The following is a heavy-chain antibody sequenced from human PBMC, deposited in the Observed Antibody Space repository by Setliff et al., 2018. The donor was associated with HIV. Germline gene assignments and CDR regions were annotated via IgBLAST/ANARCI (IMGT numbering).Heavy chain of an antibody. CDR3: ARISVASRYNSDMDV. CDR2: IRSDETNK. J-gene: IGHJ6*03. CDR1: GFTFSSYG. V-gene: IGHV3-30*02. Sequence: PGGSLRLSCAASGFTFSSYGMHWVRQAPGKGLEWVAFIRSDETNKYYSDSVKGRFTISRDISKNTLFLQINSLRPEDTAVYYCARISVASRYNSDMDVWGKGTTVTVSS. D-gene: IGHD5-12*01.